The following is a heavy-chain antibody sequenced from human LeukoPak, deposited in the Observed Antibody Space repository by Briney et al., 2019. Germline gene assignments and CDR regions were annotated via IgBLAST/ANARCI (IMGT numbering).Heavy chain of an antibody. J-gene: IGHJ6*03. Sequence: GESLKISCKGSGYSFTSYWIGWVRQMPGKGLEWMGIIYPGDSDTRYSPSFQGQVTISADKSISTAYLQWSSLKASDTAMYYCARLGCSSTSCYRMGVWGKGTTVTVSS. D-gene: IGHD2-2*01. CDR2: IYPGDSDT. CDR3: ARLGCSSTSCYRMGV. CDR1: GYSFTSYW. V-gene: IGHV5-51*01.